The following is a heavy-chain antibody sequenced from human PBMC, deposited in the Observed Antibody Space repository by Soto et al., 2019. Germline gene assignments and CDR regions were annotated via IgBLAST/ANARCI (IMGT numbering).Heavy chain of an antibody. CDR2: FYPGDSDT. J-gene: IGHJ4*02. V-gene: IGHV5-51*03. CDR3: ARNSGSYNADF. CDR1: GYSFTNYW. Sequence: PGESLKISCKGSGYSFTNYWIGWVRQMPGKGLEWMGSFYPGDSDTRYSPSFQGQVSFSADKSISTAYLQWSSLKASDTAMYYCARNSGSYNADFWGQGTLVTVSS. D-gene: IGHD1-26*01.